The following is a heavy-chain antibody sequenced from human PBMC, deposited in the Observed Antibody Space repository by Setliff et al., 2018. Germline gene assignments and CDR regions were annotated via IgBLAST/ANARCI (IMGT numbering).Heavy chain of an antibody. J-gene: IGHJ6*03. D-gene: IGHD3-22*01. Sequence: ASVKVSCKASGYTFTRHGISWVRQAPGQGLEWMGWINPNSGGTNPAQKFQGRVTMTRDTSISTAYMELSSLRSEDTAVYYCAREGVDSRSSTDYRYYMDVWGKGTTVTVSS. CDR1: GYTFTRHG. CDR3: AREGVDSRSSTDYRYYMDV. CDR2: INPNSGGT. V-gene: IGHV1-2*02.